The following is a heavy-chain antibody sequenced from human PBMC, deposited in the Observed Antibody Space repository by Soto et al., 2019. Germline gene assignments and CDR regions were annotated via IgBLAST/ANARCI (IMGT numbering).Heavy chain of an antibody. CDR3: ARASRNYDFLSGYYKLQAYYYGMAV. D-gene: IGHD3-3*01. CDR2: INPSGGST. CDR1: GYTFTSYY. Sequence: ASVKVSCKASGYTFTSYYMHWVRQAPGQGLEWMGIINPSGGSTSYAQKFQGRVTMTRDTSTSTVYMELSSLRSEDTAVYYCARASRNYDFLSGYYKLQAYYYGMAVWGQGATVPVSS. V-gene: IGHV1-46*01. J-gene: IGHJ6*02.